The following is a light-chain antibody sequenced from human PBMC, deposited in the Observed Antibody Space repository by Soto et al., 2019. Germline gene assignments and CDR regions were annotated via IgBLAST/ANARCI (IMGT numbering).Light chain of an antibody. CDR3: QQYRSSPRT. Sequence: EIVLTQSPGTLSLFPGERATFSCRASQSVASSYLAWYQQKFGQAPRLRIYGASNRAADIPDRFSGSGSGTDFMLTISRLEPEASAVYFCQQYRSSPRTFGQGTKVEI. J-gene: IGKJ1*01. V-gene: IGKV3-20*01. CDR2: GAS. CDR1: QSVASSY.